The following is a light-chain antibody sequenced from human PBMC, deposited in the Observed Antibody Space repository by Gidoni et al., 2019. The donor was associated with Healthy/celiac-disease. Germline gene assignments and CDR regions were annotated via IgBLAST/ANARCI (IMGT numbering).Light chain of an antibody. CDR1: SSNIGAGYD. CDR3: QSYDSSLSATVV. CDR2: GNS. Sequence: QSVLTQPPSVSGAPGQRVPISCTGSSSNIGAGYDVHWYQQLPGTAPKLLIYGNSNRPSGVSDRFSGSKSGTSASLAITGLQAEDEADYYCQSYDSSLSATVVFGGGTKLTVL. V-gene: IGLV1-40*01. J-gene: IGLJ2*01.